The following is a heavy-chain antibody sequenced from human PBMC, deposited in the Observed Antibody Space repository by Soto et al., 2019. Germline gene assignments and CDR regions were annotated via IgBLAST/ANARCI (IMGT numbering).Heavy chain of an antibody. CDR1: GYAFTSYG. J-gene: IGHJ6*02. CDR2: LSAYNGNT. Sequence: GASVKVSCKASGYAFTSYGISWVRQAPGRGLEWMGWLSAYNGNTNYAQKLQGRVTMTTDNATSTAYMELRSLRSDDTAVYYCARWTEGIVWSGYYRSGAEDYYGMDVWGQGATVTVSS. D-gene: IGHD3-3*01. V-gene: IGHV1-18*01. CDR3: ARWTEGIVWSGYYRSGAEDYYGMDV.